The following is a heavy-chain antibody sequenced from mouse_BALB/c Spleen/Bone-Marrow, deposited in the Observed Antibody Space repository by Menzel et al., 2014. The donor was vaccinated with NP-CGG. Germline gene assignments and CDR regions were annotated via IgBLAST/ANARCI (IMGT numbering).Heavy chain of an antibody. D-gene: IGHD4-1*01. Sequence: SGGGLVQPGGSRKLSCAASGSTFSSFGMHWVLQAPEKGLEWVVYISSGSSTIFYADTVKGRLTVSRDNPKNTLFLQMTSLRSEDTAMYYCTRGGNWDDFDYWGQGTTLTVSS. CDR2: ISSGSSTI. CDR3: TRGGNWDDFDY. V-gene: IGHV5-17*02. CDR1: GSTFSSFG. J-gene: IGHJ2*01.